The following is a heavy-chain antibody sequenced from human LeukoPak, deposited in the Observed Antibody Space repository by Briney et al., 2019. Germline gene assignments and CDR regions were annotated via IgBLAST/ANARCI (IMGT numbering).Heavy chain of an antibody. D-gene: IGHD1-26*01. CDR1: GGSFSGYY. CDR3: ARSRIGWFDP. V-gene: IGHV4-34*01. CDR2: INHSGST. J-gene: IGHJ5*02. Sequence: SGTLSLTCAVYGGSFSGYYWTWIRQPPGKELEWIGEINHSGSTNYNPSLKSRVTISVDTSKSQFSLKLSSVTAADTAVYYCARSRIGWFDPWGQGTLVTVSS.